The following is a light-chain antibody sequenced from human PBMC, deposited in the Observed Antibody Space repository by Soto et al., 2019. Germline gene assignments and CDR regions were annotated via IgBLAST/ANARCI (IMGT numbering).Light chain of an antibody. V-gene: IGKV1-5*03. CDR2: KAS. CDR3: QQYDSSST. CDR1: QNIRSW. J-gene: IGKJ4*02. Sequence: DIQMTQSPSTLSASVGDRVTITCRASQNIRSWLAWYQQKPGKAPRLLIYKASSLESGVPSRFGGSGSGTEFTLTISSLQPDDSATYYCQQYDSSSTFGGGTKVEIK.